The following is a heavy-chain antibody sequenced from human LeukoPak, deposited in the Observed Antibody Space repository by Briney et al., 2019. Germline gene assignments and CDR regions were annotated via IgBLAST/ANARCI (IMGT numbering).Heavy chain of an antibody. V-gene: IGHV3-74*01. D-gene: IGHD2-15*01. CDR3: ARDLSGYSDY. J-gene: IGHJ4*02. CDR1: GFTLSSYW. Sequence: GGSLRLSCAASGFTLSSYWLHWVRQAPGKGLVWVSRISDADGSITDYADSVRGRFTISRDTAKNTLYLEMNSLVAEDTAVYYCARDLSGYSDYWGQGTLVTVSS. CDR2: ISDADGSIT.